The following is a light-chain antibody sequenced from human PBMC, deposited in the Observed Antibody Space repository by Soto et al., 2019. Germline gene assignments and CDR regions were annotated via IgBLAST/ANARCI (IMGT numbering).Light chain of an antibody. Sequence: QSALTQPRSVSGSPGQSVAISCTGTTSDVGGYNYVSWYQQHPSKAPKLMIYDVTKRPSGVPDRFSGSKSGNTASLTVSGLQAEDEADYYCSSHAGDKMIFGGGTKVTVL. CDR2: DVT. J-gene: IGLJ2*01. V-gene: IGLV2-11*01. CDR1: TSDVGGYNY. CDR3: SSHAGDKMI.